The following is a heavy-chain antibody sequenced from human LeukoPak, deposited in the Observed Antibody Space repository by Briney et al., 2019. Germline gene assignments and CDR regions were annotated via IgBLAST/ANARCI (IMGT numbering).Heavy chain of an antibody. Sequence: GGSLRLSCAASGFTFSSYAMHWVRQAPGKGLEWVAVISYDGSNKYYADSVKGRFTISRDNSKNTLYLQMNSLRAEDTAVYYCARARYYYYYYYMDVWGKGATVTVSS. CDR3: ARARYYYYYYYMDV. CDR2: ISYDGSNK. J-gene: IGHJ6*03. V-gene: IGHV3-30*04. CDR1: GFTFSSYA.